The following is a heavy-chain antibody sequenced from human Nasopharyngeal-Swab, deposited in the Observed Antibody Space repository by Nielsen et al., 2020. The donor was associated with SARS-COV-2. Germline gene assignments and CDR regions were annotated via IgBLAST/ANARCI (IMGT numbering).Heavy chain of an antibody. Sequence: GESLKISCAASGFSFSDSYMSWIRQAPGRGLEWVSHISRSGGTIHYADSVRGRFTISRDNTKNSLYLQLDSLRAEETAIYYCARDGDKSGYFFDFWGQGTLVTVSS. CDR1: GFSFSDSY. CDR2: ISRSGGTI. V-gene: IGHV3-11*01. D-gene: IGHD3-22*01. J-gene: IGHJ4*02. CDR3: ARDGDKSGYFFDF.